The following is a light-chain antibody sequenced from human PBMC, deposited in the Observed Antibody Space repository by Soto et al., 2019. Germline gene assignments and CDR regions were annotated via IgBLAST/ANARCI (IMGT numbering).Light chain of an antibody. CDR2: YDS. Sequence: SYELTQPPSVSVAPGKTARITCGGNNIGSKSVHWYQQKPGQAPVLVIYYDSDRPSGIPERFSGSNSGNTATLTISRVEAGDEADYYCQVWDSSSDSYVFGPGTKLTVL. J-gene: IGLJ1*01. CDR3: QVWDSSSDSYV. V-gene: IGLV3-21*04. CDR1: NIGSKS.